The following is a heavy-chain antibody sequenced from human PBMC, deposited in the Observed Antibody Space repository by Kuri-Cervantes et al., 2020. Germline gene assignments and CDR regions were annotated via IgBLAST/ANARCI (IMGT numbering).Heavy chain of an antibody. Sequence: ASVKVSCKTSGYTFTSSYIHWIRLTPGQGLEWMGLINPRDGSTTYTQKLQGRVTMTRDTSTSTVYMELSSLRSEDTAVYYCARAGLSQEMATPFDYWGQGTLVTVSS. V-gene: IGHV1-46*01. J-gene: IGHJ4*02. D-gene: IGHD5-24*01. CDR1: GYTFTSSY. CDR3: ARAGLSQEMATPFDY. CDR2: INPRDGST.